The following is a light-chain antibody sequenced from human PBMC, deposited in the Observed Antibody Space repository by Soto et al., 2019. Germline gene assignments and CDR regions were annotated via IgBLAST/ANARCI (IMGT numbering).Light chain of an antibody. Sequence: DIQLTQSPSSLSASVGDRVTITCRASQGIRNDLAWYQQKPGKAPKRLMFDASSLQSGVPSRFSGSGSGTDFTLTVSSLQPEAFAPCYCQQLDTYPFGQGTRLEI. V-gene: IGKV1-17*01. CDR1: QGIRND. CDR2: DAS. CDR3: QQLDTYP. J-gene: IGKJ5*01.